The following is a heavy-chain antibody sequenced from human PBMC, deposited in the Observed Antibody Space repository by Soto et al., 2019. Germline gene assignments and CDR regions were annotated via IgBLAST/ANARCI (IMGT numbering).Heavy chain of an antibody. J-gene: IGHJ3*01. CDR1: GSTFSSYA. Sequence: EVQLWESGGGLVQPGGSLRLSCAASGSTFSSYAMSWVRQAPGKGLEWVSVISGSGDSTYYADSVKGRFTISRDNSKNTLYEQMNSLRAEDTAVYYCARELGYCSGGNCYMDGAFDFWGQGTMVTVSS. V-gene: IGHV3-23*01. CDR2: ISGSGDST. D-gene: IGHD2-15*01. CDR3: ARELGYCSGGNCYMDGAFDF.